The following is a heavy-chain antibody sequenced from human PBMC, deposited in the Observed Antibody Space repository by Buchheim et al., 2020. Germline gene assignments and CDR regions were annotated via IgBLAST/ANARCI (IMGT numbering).Heavy chain of an antibody. CDR3: ARDLAVAATYYYYGMDV. CDR2: ISYDGSNK. V-gene: IGHV3-30-3*01. J-gene: IGHJ6*02. Sequence: QVQLVESGGGVVQPGRSLRLSCAASGFTFSSYAMHWVRQAPGKGLEWVAVISYDGSNKYYADSVKGRFTISRDNSKNTLYLQMNSLRAEDTAVYYCARDLAVAATYYYYGMDVWGQGTT. D-gene: IGHD6-19*01. CDR1: GFTFSSYA.